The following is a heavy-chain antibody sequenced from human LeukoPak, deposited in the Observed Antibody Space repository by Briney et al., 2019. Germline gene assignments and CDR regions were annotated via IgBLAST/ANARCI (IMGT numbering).Heavy chain of an antibody. V-gene: IGHV3-23*01. CDR3: AKEDDFGNHFDY. CDR1: GFTFSSYA. Sequence: PGGSLRLSCAASGFTFSSYAMTWVRQAPGKGLEWVSVISGSSGGTYYADPVKGRFIISRDNFKNTVYLQMNSLRAEDTAVYYCAKEDDFGNHFDYWGQGTLVTVSS. J-gene: IGHJ4*02. D-gene: IGHD4-11*01. CDR2: ISGSSGGT.